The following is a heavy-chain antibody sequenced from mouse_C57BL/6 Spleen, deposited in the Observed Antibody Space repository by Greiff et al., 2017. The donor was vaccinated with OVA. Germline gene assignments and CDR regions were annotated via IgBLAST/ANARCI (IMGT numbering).Heavy chain of an antibody. Sequence: QVQLQQSGTELVKPGASVKLSCKASGYTFTSYWMHWVKQRPGQGLEWIGNINPSNGGTNYNEKFKSKATLTVDKSSSTAYMQLSSLTSEDSAVYYCARDTTVVGGNFDVWGTGTTVTVSS. CDR1: GYTFTSYW. J-gene: IGHJ1*03. V-gene: IGHV1-53*01. D-gene: IGHD1-1*01. CDR3: ARDTTVVGGNFDV. CDR2: INPSNGGT.